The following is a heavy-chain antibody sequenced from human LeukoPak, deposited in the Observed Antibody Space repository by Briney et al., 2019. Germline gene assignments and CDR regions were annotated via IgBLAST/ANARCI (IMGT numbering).Heavy chain of an antibody. Sequence: PSETLSLTCTVSGGSISSYYWSWIRQPAGKGLEWIGRIYTSGSTNYNPSLKSRVTISVDTSKNQFSLKLSSVTAADTAVYYCARAGRYYDILTGYYSVSFFDYWGQGTLVTVSS. CDR3: ARAGRYYDILTGYYSVSFFDY. V-gene: IGHV4-4*07. CDR1: GGSISSYY. D-gene: IGHD3-9*01. CDR2: IYTSGST. J-gene: IGHJ4*02.